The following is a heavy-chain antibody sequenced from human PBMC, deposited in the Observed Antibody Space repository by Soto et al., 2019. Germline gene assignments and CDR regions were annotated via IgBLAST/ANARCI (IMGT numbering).Heavy chain of an antibody. V-gene: IGHV3-30*18. D-gene: IGHD3-9*01. CDR3: AKMWYYDILTGSSHRDAFDI. Sequence: QVQLVESGGGVVQPGRSLRLSCAASGFTFSSYGMHWVRQAPGKGLEWVAVISYDGSNKYYADSVKGRFTISRDNSKNTLYLQINSLRAEDTAVYYCAKMWYYDILTGSSHRDAFDIWGQGTMVTVSS. J-gene: IGHJ3*02. CDR2: ISYDGSNK. CDR1: GFTFSSYG.